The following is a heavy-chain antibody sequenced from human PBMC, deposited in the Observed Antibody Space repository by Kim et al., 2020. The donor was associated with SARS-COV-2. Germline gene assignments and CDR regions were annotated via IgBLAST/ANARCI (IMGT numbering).Heavy chain of an antibody. Sequence: GGSLRLSCAASGFTFSSYAMHWVRQAPGKGLEWVAVISYDGSNKYYADSVKGRFTISRDNSKNTLYLQMNSLRAEDTAVYYCAREATALAFDIWGQGTMVTVSS. CDR2: ISYDGSNK. CDR1: GFTFSSYA. CDR3: AREATALAFDI. J-gene: IGHJ3*02. V-gene: IGHV3-30*04.